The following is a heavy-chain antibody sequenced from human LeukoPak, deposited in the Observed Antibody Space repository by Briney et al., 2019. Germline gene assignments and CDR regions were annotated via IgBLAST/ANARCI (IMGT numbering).Heavy chain of an antibody. J-gene: IGHJ4*02. CDR1: GCSISSYY. V-gene: IGHV4-59*01. CDR3: ARVAYGSSGWYVDY. CDR2: MYYSGSI. D-gene: IGHD6-19*01. Sequence: SETLSLTCTASGCSISSYYWSWIRQPPGKGLEWIGYMYYSGSIYYNPSLKSRVTISVDTSKNQFSLKLSSVTAADTAVYYCARVAYGSSGWYVDYWGQGTLVTVSS.